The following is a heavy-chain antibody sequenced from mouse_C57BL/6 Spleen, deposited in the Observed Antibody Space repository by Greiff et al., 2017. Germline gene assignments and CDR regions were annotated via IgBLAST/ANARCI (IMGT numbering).Heavy chain of an antibody. CDR1: GFNIKDYY. D-gene: IGHD2-4*01. J-gene: IGHJ4*01. CDR3: ARSRTYDYDVKAMDY. CDR2: IDPEDGET. Sequence: VQLKQSGAELVKPGASVKLSCTASGFNIKDYYMHWVKQRTEQGLEWIGRIDPEDGETKYAPNFQGKDTITADTSSNTAYLQLSSLTSEDTAVYYCARSRTYDYDVKAMDYWGQGTSVTVSS. V-gene: IGHV14-2*01.